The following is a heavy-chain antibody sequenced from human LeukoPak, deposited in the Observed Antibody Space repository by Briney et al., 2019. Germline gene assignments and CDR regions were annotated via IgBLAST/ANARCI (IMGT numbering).Heavy chain of an antibody. CDR2: ISTDGGGT. Sequence: PGGSLRLSCSASGFTFSNCAMHWVRQAPGKGLEYVSAISTDGGGTYYADSVKGRFTISRDNSKDTLFLQMSSLRPEDTAVYYCASGADYYDSSGYSRSFDYWGQGTLVTVSS. CDR3: ASGADYYDSSGYSRSFDY. D-gene: IGHD3-22*01. V-gene: IGHV3-64D*06. CDR1: GFTFSNCA. J-gene: IGHJ4*02.